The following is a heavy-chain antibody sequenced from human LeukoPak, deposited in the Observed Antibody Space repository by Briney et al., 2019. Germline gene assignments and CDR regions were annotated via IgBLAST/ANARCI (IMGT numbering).Heavy chain of an antibody. Sequence: GGSLRLSCVASGFTFRSYGMHWVRQAPGKGLEWVAVIFYDGNKKYYGDSVKGRFTISRVNSKNTLYLQMDSLRDEDTAVYFCARVLKEAVARSPHYAYYYMDVWGKGATVTVSS. CDR1: GFTFRSYG. J-gene: IGHJ6*03. CDR3: ARVLKEAVARSPHYAYYYMDV. D-gene: IGHD6-19*01. V-gene: IGHV3-33*01. CDR2: IFYDGNKK.